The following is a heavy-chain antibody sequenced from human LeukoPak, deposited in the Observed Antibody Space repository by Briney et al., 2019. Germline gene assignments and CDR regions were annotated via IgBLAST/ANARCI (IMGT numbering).Heavy chain of an antibody. Sequence: PSETLSLTCTVSGGSISSGSYYWSWIRQPAGKGLEWIGRIYTSGSTNYNPSLKSRVTISVDTSKNQFSLKLSSVTAADTAVYYCARPGFGGDSYYFDYWGQGTLVTVSS. CDR1: GGSISSGSYY. CDR2: IYTSGST. J-gene: IGHJ4*02. D-gene: IGHD2-21*01. CDR3: ARPGFGGDSYYFDY. V-gene: IGHV4-61*02.